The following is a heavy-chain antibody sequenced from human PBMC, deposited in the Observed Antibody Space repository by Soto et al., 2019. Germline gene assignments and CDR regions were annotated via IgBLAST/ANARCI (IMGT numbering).Heavy chain of an antibody. CDR2: IIPIFGTA. V-gene: IGHV1-69*13. J-gene: IGHJ4*02. D-gene: IGHD6-13*01. Sequence: GASVKVSCKASGYTFTSYYMHWVRQAPGQGLEWMGGIIPIFGTANYAQNFQGRVTITADESTSTLYMELSSLRSEDTAVYYCAEATGTRPNNYWGRGTLVTVSS. CDR3: AEATGTRPNNY. CDR1: GYTFTSYY.